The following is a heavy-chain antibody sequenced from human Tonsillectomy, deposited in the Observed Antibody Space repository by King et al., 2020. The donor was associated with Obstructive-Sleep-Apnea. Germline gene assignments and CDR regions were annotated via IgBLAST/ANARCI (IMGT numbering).Heavy chain of an antibody. CDR3: ARDLGGTYWGGADY. D-gene: IGHD1-26*01. Sequence: VQLQESGPGLVKPSETLSLTCTVSGGSVSSSSYYWSWIRQPPGKGLEWIGYIYYSGNFNYNPSLSSRFTLSMDTSKNQFSLQLTSVTAAETAIYYCARDLGGTYWGGADYWGQGTLVTVSS. J-gene: IGHJ4*02. V-gene: IGHV4-61*01. CDR2: IYYSGNF. CDR1: GGSVSSSSYY.